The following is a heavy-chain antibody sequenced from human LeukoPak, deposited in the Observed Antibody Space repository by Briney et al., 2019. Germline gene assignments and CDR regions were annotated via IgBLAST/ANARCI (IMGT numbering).Heavy chain of an antibody. CDR3: ARTPGSWQFNK. D-gene: IGHD1-14*01. J-gene: IGHJ4*02. Sequence: SETLSLTCTVSGGSISSGSYYWNWIRQPAGKGLEWIGRIYTSGGTNYNPSLKSRVTISADTSKNQFSLKLTSVTAADTAVYYCARTPGSWQFNKWGQGTLVSVSS. CDR2: IYTSGGT. V-gene: IGHV4-61*02. CDR1: GGSISSGSYY.